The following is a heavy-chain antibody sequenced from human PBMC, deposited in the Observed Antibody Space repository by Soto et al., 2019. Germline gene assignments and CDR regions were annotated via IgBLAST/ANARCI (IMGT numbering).Heavy chain of an antibody. CDR2: IIPIFGTA. Sequence: SVKVSCKASGGTFSSYAISWVRQAPGQGLEWMGGIIPIFGTANYAQKFQGRVTITADESTSTAYMELSSLRSEDTAVYYCARQHGGYSYGYHYYYYMDVWGKGTTVTVSS. J-gene: IGHJ6*03. D-gene: IGHD5-18*01. V-gene: IGHV1-69*13. CDR3: ARQHGGYSYGYHYYYYMDV. CDR1: GGTFSSYA.